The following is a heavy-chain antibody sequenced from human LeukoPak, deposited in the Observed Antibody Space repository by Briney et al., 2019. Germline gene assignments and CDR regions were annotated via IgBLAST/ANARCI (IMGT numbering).Heavy chain of an antibody. CDR1: GFSFSDAW. Sequence: TGGSLRLSCAASGFSFSDAWMNWVRQPPGKGLEWIGEIYHSGSTNYNPSLKSRVTISVDKSKNQFSLKLSSVTAADTAVYYCARVSSSSWTWGQGTLVTVSS. J-gene: IGHJ5*02. V-gene: IGHV4-4*02. CDR2: IYHSGST. D-gene: IGHD6-13*01. CDR3: ARVSSSSWT.